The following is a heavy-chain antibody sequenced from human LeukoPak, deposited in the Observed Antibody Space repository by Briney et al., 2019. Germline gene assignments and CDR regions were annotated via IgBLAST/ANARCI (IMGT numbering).Heavy chain of an antibody. J-gene: IGHJ4*02. V-gene: IGHV4-61*02. Sequence: PSQTLSLTCTVSGGSISSGSYYWSWIRQPAGKGLEWIGRIYTSGSTNYNPSLKSRVTISVDTSKNQFSLKLSSVTAADTAVYYCLRDQDCSGGDCQVCWGQGTLVTVSS. CDR1: GGSISSGSYY. D-gene: IGHD2-15*01. CDR2: IYTSGST. CDR3: LRDQDCSGGDCQVC.